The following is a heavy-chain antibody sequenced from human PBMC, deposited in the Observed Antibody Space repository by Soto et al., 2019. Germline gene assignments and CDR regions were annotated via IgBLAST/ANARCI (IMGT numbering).Heavy chain of an antibody. D-gene: IGHD4-17*01. CDR2: IYYSGNT. V-gene: IGHV4-59*12. CDR1: GASMSTYY. CDR3: AGAEGDYGDYAESWFDP. J-gene: IGHJ5*02. Sequence: VQLQESGPGLVKPSETLSLTCTVSGASMSTYYWSWIRQTPGKGLEWIGFIYYSGNTQYNPSLKSRVTSSRATTQVSLKLSSVTAADTAVYFCAGAEGDYGDYAESWFDPWGQGTLVTVSS.